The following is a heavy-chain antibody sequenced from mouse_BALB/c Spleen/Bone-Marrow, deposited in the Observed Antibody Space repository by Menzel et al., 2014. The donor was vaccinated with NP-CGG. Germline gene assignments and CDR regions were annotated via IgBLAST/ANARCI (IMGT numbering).Heavy chain of an antibody. CDR3: AREPHYYAMDY. Sequence: VHLVESGPGLVAPSQSLSITCTVSGFSLTGYGVNWVRQPPGKGLEWLGMIWGDGSTDYNSALKSRLSISKDNSKSQVFLKMDSLQTDDTARYYCAREPHYYAMDYWGQGTSVTVSS. CDR2: IWGDGST. V-gene: IGHV2-6-7*01. J-gene: IGHJ4*01. CDR1: GFSLTGYG.